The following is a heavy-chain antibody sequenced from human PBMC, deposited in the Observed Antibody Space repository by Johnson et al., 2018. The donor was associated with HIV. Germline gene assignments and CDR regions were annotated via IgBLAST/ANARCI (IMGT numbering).Heavy chain of an antibody. CDR1: GITFSDYY. CDR3: ARDKGRGAFDI. Sequence: QVQLEESGGGLVKPGGSLRLSCAASGITFSDYYMSWIRQAPGKGLEWVSSISSSGNTIYYAYSVKGRVTISRDNAKKSLYLQMNSLRAEDTAVYYCARDKGRGAFDIWGQGTMVTVSS. V-gene: IGHV3-11*04. CDR2: ISSSGNTI. J-gene: IGHJ3*02. D-gene: IGHD3-10*01.